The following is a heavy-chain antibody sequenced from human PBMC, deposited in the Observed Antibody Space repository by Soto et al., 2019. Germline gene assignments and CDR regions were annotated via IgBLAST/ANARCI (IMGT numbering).Heavy chain of an antibody. CDR2: IWYDGSNE. CDR1: GFTFSSFG. Sequence: QVQLVESGGGVVQPGRSLRLSCAASGFTFSSFGMHWVRQSPGKGLEWVAVIWYDGSNEYYADSVKGRFTISRDNSKNTLDLQMNRLRAEDTAVYYCARDRGVGATKAFDYWGQGTLVTVSS. V-gene: IGHV3-33*01. CDR3: ARDRGVGATKAFDY. D-gene: IGHD1-26*01. J-gene: IGHJ4*02.